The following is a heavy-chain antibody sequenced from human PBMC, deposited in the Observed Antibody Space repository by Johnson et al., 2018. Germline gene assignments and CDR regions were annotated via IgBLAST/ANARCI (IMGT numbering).Heavy chain of an antibody. J-gene: IGHJ6*02. Sequence: EVQLVESGGGLVKPGGSLRLSCAASGFTFSNAWMSWVRQAPGKGLEWVGRIKSKTDGGTTDYAAPVKGRFTISRDDSKNTLYLQMNSLKTEDTAVYYCTTDRFERWIQLWLSVLYYGMDVWGQGTTVTVSS. D-gene: IGHD5-18*01. V-gene: IGHV3-15*01. CDR1: GFTFSNAW. CDR3: TTDRFERWIQLWLSVLYYGMDV. CDR2: IKSKTDGGTT.